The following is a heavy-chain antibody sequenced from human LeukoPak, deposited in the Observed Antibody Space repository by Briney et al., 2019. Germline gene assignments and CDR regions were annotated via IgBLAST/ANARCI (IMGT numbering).Heavy chain of an antibody. CDR3: ARGWYSGYDYVSDY. CDR2: IYTSGSS. D-gene: IGHD5-12*01. CDR1: GGSISSYY. Sequence: SETLSLTCTASGGSISSYYWSWIRQPAGKGLEWNSRIYTSGSSNYNPSLKSRVTISVDTSNNQFSLKLSSVTAADTAVYYCARGWYSGYDYVSDYWGQGTLVTVSS. J-gene: IGHJ4*02. V-gene: IGHV4-4*07.